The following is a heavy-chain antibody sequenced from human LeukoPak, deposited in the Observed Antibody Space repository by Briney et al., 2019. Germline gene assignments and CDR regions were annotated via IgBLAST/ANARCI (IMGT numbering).Heavy chain of an antibody. CDR3: ARRVVPASLGVFFDY. CDR2: INPSGGST. CDR1: GYTFTSYY. J-gene: IGHJ4*02. Sequence: ASVKVSCKASGYTFTSYYMHWVRQAPGQGLEWMGIINPSGGSTSYAQKFQGRVTMTRDTSTSTVYMELSSLRSEDTAVYYCARRVVPASLGVFFDYWGQGTLVTVPS. V-gene: IGHV1-46*03. D-gene: IGHD2-2*01.